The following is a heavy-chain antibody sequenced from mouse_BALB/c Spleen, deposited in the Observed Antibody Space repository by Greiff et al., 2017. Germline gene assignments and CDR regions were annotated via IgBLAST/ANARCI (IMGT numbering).Heavy chain of an antibody. V-gene: IGHV1-18*01. Sequence: EVKLVESGPELVKPGASVKIPCKASGYTFTDYNMDWVKQSHGKSLEWIGDINPNNGGTGYNQKFKSKATLTVDNSSSTAYMELRSLTSEDSAVYYCARRTARAPFAYWGQGTLVTVSA. CDR1: GYTFTDYN. D-gene: IGHD3-2*01. CDR3: ARRTARAPFAY. J-gene: IGHJ3*01. CDR2: INPNNGGT.